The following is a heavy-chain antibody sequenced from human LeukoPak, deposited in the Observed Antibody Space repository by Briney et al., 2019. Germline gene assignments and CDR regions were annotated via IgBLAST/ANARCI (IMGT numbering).Heavy chain of an antibody. Sequence: GGSLRLSCTASGFNFAGYSMHWVRQAPGKGLEWLAGINWNSGSMGYADSLKGRFIISRDNAKNSLYLQMNSLGVEDTALYCCARGYYYDTSGYSPLDHWGQGTLVTVSS. D-gene: IGHD3-22*01. V-gene: IGHV3-9*01. CDR3: ARGYYYDTSGYSPLDH. CDR2: INWNSGSM. CDR1: GFNFAGYS. J-gene: IGHJ4*02.